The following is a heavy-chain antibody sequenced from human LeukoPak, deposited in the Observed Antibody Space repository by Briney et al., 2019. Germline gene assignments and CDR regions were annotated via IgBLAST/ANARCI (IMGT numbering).Heavy chain of an antibody. CDR2: IDPSDFYN. D-gene: IGHD5-24*01. V-gene: IGHV5-10-1*01. Sequence: GESLKISCKGSGYGFTSYWISWVRQMPGKGLEWMGRIDPSDFYNNYSPSFQGHVTISADKSITTAYLQWSSLKASDTTIYYCARQSSGYISNFDYWGQGTLVTVSS. CDR3: ARQSSGYISNFDY. J-gene: IGHJ4*02. CDR1: GYGFTSYW.